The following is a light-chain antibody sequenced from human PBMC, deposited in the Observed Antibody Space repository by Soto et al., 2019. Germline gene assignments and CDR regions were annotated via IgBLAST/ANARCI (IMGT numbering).Light chain of an antibody. CDR3: QQRSNWPRT. CDR2: DAS. J-gene: IGKJ1*01. CDR1: QSVSTY. Sequence: ETMLTHYQATLSFSPLQCSPLXRRASQSVSTYLAWYQQKPGQAPRLLIYDASDRATGIPARFSGSGSGTDFTLTISSLEPEDFAVYYCQQRSNWPRTFGQGTKVDIK. V-gene: IGKV3-11*01.